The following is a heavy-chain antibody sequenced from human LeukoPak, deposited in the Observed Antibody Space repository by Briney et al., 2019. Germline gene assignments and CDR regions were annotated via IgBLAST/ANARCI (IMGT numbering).Heavy chain of an antibody. J-gene: IGHJ6*02. CDR2: IYYSGST. Sequence: PSETLSLTCTVSGGSISSYYWSWIRQPPGKGLEWIGYIYYSGSTNYNPSLKSRVTISVDTSKNQFSLKLSSVTAADTAVYYCARAYGMDVWGQGTTATVSS. CDR3: ARAYGMDV. V-gene: IGHV4-59*01. CDR1: GGSISSYY.